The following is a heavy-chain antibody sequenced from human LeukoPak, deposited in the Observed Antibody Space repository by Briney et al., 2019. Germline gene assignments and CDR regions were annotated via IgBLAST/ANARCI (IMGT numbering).Heavy chain of an antibody. CDR1: GFTFSSYE. J-gene: IGHJ5*02. CDR2: ISSSGNTI. D-gene: IGHD1-20*01. Sequence: GGSLRLSCAASGFTFSSYEMNWVRQAPGKGLEWVSYISSSGNTIYYADSVKGRFTISRDNAKNSLYLQMNNLRVEDTAVYYCARGKYNWKGEGENWFDPWGQGTLVIVSS. V-gene: IGHV3-48*03. CDR3: ARGKYNWKGEGENWFDP.